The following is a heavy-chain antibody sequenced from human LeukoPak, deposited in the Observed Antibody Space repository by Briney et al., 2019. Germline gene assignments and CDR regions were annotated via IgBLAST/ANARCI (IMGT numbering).Heavy chain of an antibody. CDR1: GFTFSSYW. Sequence: PGGSLRLSCAASGFTFSSYWMHWVRQAPGKGLVWVSRINSDGSSTNDADSVKGRFTMFRDNAKNTLYLQMNSLRAEDTAVYYCAGCRPDWGMDVWGKGTTVTISS. V-gene: IGHV3-74*01. CDR3: AGCRPDWGMDV. J-gene: IGHJ6*03. CDR2: INSDGSST. D-gene: IGHD3-16*01.